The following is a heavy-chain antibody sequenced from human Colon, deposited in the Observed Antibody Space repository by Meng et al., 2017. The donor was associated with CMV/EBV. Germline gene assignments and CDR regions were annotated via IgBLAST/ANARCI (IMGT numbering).Heavy chain of an antibody. Sequence: QVQLVTVGAEVKKPGASVKVSCKASGYTFTGYYMHWVRQAPGQGLEWMGWINPNSGGTNYAQKFQGRVTMTRDTSISTAYMELSRLRSDDTAVYYCARAPYNWNDEGWFDPWGQGTLVTVSS. V-gene: IGHV1-2*02. CDR3: ARAPYNWNDEGWFDP. CDR1: GYTFTGYY. D-gene: IGHD1-20*01. J-gene: IGHJ5*02. CDR2: INPNSGGT.